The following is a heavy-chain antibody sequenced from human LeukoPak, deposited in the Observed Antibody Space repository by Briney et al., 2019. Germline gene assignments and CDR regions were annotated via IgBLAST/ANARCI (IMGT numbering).Heavy chain of an antibody. Sequence: PGGSLRLSCAASGFTFSTYAMSWVRQAPGKGLEWVSAISGSGDSTYYADSVKGRFTISRDNSKNTLYLQMHSLRAEDTAVYSCAKDQGYSGGDWFDPWGQGTLVTVSS. CDR2: ISGSGDST. V-gene: IGHV3-23*01. CDR1: GFTFSTYA. CDR3: AKDQGYSGGDWFDP. D-gene: IGHD2-15*01. J-gene: IGHJ5*02.